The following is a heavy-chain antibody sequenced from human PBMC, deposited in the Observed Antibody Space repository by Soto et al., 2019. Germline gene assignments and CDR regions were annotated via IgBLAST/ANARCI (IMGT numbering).Heavy chain of an antibody. CDR3: ARSHRDNWGPPDYFDY. V-gene: IGHV4-31*03. Sequence: QVQLQESGPGLVKPSQTLSLTCTFSGGFISSGGYYWSWIRQHPGKGLEWIGYIYYNGDTYYNPSLKSRVSISIDTSKNQFSLRLTSVAAADTAVYYCARSHRDNWGPPDYFDYWGQGTLVTVSS. D-gene: IGHD7-27*01. CDR2: IYYNGDT. J-gene: IGHJ4*02. CDR1: GGFISSGGYY.